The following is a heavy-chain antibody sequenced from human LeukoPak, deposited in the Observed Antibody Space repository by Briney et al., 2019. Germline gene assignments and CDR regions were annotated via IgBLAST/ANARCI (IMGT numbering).Heavy chain of an antibody. CDR1: GYSFGGFY. CDR3: AQRGVQGYMDV. J-gene: IGHJ6*03. Sequence: GGSLRLSCEDSGYSFGGFYMHWVRQAPGKGPEWVASINGDGEYTVYAASVKGRFTISRDNSNNMLNLQMSSLRAEDTALYYCAQRGVQGYMDVWGKGTTVIVSS. D-gene: IGHD1-26*01. V-gene: IGHV3-20*04. CDR2: INGDGEYT.